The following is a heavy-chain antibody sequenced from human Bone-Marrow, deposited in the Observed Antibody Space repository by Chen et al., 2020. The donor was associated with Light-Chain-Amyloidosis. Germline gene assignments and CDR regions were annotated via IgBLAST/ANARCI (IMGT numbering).Heavy chain of an antibody. V-gene: IGHV3-23*04. Sequence: GQLVEAGGGLVQPGGSLSLSCVGSGFPLSNYAMTRVRQAAGKGLEWVSVARGGDGPTYYAGSVRGRFTIYRDNSKNTLYLQMNSLRAEDTAVYYCAKDRCTSISCSDFDYWGQGTLVTVSS. CDR1: GFPLSNYA. D-gene: IGHD2-2*01. CDR2: ARGGDGPT. CDR3: AKDRCTSISCSDFDY. J-gene: IGHJ4*02.